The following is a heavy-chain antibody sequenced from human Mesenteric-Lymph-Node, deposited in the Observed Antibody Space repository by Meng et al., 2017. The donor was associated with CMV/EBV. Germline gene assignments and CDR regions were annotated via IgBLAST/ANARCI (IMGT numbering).Heavy chain of an antibody. D-gene: IGHD6-13*01. CDR2: IYHSGYT. CDR3: ARIPEMASAGIHFDY. V-gene: IGHV4-4*02. J-gene: IGHJ4*02. CDR1: GGSISSSDW. Sequence: SGGSISSSDWWSWVRQSPGKAPEWIGEIYHSGYTNYNPSLKSRVAMSVDKSKNKFTLTLKSMTAADTAVYYCARIPEMASAGIHFDYWGQGILVTVSS.